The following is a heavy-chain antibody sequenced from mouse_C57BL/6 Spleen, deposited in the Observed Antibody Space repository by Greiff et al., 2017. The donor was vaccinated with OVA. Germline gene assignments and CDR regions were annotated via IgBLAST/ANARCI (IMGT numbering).Heavy chain of an antibody. J-gene: IGHJ1*03. Sequence: QVQLKESGAELARPGASVKLSCKASGYTFTSYGISWVKQRTGQGLEWIGEIYPRSGNTYYNEKFKGKATLTADKSSSTAYMELRSLTSEDSAVYFCATYYSNGRYFDVWGTGTTVTVSS. CDR3: ATYYSNGRYFDV. CDR2: IYPRSGNT. D-gene: IGHD2-5*01. V-gene: IGHV1-81*01. CDR1: GYTFTSYG.